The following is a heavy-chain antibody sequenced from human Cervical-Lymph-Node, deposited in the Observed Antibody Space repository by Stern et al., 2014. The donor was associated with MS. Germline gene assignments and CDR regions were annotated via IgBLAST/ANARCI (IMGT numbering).Heavy chain of an antibody. CDR1: GGSFSYYA. CDR2: LIPIVGTA. V-gene: IGHV1-69*01. D-gene: IGHD3-22*01. J-gene: IGHJ4*02. CDR3: ARDRRHYDTSGGYYFDS. Sequence: QVQLVQSGAEVKQPGSSVKVSCTASGGSFSYYAINWVRQAPGQVPEWMGGLIPIVGTANYAQKFQVRVTITADESTSADCTALRSLRSEDTAVYYCARDRRHYDTSGGYYFDSWGQGTLVTGSS.